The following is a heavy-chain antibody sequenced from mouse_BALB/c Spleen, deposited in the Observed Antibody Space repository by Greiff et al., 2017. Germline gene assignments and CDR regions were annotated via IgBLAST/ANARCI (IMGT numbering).Heavy chain of an antibody. CDR3: ARRGTTVVATFYWYFDV. CDR2: INPSDGRT. J-gene: IGHJ1*01. Sequence: QVHVKQPGAELVKPGASVKLSCKASGYTFTSYWMHWVKQRPGQGLEWIGEINPSDGRTNYNEKFKSKATLTVDKSSSTAYMQLSSLTSEDSAVYYCARRGTTVVATFYWYFDVWGAGTTVTVSS. V-gene: IGHV1S81*02. CDR1: GYTFTSYW. D-gene: IGHD1-1*01.